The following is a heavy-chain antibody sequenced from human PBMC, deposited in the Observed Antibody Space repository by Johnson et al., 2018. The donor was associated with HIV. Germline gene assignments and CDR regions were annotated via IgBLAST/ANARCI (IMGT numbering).Heavy chain of an antibody. Sequence: QEQLVESGGGVVQPGGSLRLSCAASGFTFSSYGMHWVRQAPGKGLEWVAFIRYDGSNKYYADSVKGRFTISRDNSKNTMFLQMNSLRVEDTAVYYCSRSGGYPNAFEMWGQGTLITV. CDR2: IRYDGSNK. J-gene: IGHJ3*02. CDR1: GFTFSSYG. V-gene: IGHV3-30*02. D-gene: IGHD6-13*01. CDR3: SRSGGYPNAFEM.